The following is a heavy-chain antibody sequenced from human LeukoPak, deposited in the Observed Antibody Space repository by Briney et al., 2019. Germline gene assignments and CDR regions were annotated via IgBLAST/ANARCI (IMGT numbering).Heavy chain of an antibody. V-gene: IGHV4-39*07. Sequence: TSETLSLTCTVSVGSISSSSYYCGWSRQPPGKGLEWIGEINHSGITDYNPSLKSPVTISVDTSKNQCSLKLSSVTAADTAVYYCARARIVVVPAAISYYYYGMDVWGQGTTVTVSS. CDR2: INHSGIT. CDR3: ARARIVVVPAAISYYYYGMDV. D-gene: IGHD2-2*01. J-gene: IGHJ6*02. CDR1: VGSISSSSYY.